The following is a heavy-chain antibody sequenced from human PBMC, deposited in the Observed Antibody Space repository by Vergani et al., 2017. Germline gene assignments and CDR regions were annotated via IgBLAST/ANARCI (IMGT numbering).Heavy chain of an antibody. D-gene: IGHD6-19*01. J-gene: IGHJ4*02. CDR1: GFTFSSYE. Sequence: EVQLVESGGGLVQPGGSLRLSCAASGFTFSSYEMNWVRQAPGKGLEWVSYISSRGSTIYYADSVKGRFTISRDTAKNSLYLQMNSLRAEDTAVYYCARYDSSGWSYYFDYWGQGTLVTVSS. V-gene: IGHV3-48*03. CDR2: ISSRGSTI. CDR3: ARYDSSGWSYYFDY.